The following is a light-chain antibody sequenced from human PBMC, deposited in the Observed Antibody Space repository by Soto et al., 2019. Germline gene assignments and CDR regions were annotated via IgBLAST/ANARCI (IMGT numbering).Light chain of an antibody. CDR3: QQRSNWPPSIT. CDR1: QSVGSG. Sequence: EIVMTQSPATLSVSPGERATLSCRASQSVGSGLSWYQQKPGQAPRLLIYDASNRATGVPARFSGSGSGTDFTLTISSLEPEDFAVYYCQQRSNWPPSITFGQGTRLEIK. V-gene: IGKV3-11*01. J-gene: IGKJ5*01. CDR2: DAS.